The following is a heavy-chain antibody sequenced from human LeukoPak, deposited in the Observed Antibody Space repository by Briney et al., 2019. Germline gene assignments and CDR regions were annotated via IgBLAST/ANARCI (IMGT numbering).Heavy chain of an antibody. V-gene: IGHV1-69*02. D-gene: IGHD6-19*01. Sequence: SVKVSCKASGGTFSSYTISWVRQAPGQGLEWMGRIIPILGIANYAQKFQGRVTITADKSTSTAYMELSSLRSEDTAVYYCARGRGSGWGDYFDYWGQGTLVTVSS. CDR3: ARGRGSGWGDYFDY. J-gene: IGHJ4*02. CDR1: GGTFSSYT. CDR2: IIPILGIA.